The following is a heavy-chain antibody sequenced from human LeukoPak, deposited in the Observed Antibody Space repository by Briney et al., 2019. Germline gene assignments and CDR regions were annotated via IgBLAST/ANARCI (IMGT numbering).Heavy chain of an antibody. D-gene: IGHD1-1*01. CDR3: ARIHNLGILAHFDY. CDR2: INSGGSTL. J-gene: IGHJ4*02. Sequence: GGSLRLSCAASGFTFSSYEMNWVRQAPGKGLEWVSYINSGGSTLYYAGSVKGRFTISRDNAKNSLYLQMNSLRAEDTAVYYCARIHNLGILAHFDYWGQGTLVTVSS. V-gene: IGHV3-48*03. CDR1: GFTFSSYE.